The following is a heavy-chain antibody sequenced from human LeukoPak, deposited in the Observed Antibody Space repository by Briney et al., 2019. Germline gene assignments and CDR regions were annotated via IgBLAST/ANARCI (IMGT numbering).Heavy chain of an antibody. CDR1: GGSFSGYY. V-gene: IGHV4-34*01. CDR2: INHSGST. CDR3: ARDRVAAAGIFDY. D-gene: IGHD6-13*01. J-gene: IGHJ4*02. Sequence: PSETLSLTCAVYGGSFSGYYWSWIRQPPGKGLEWIGEINHSGSTNYNPSLKSRVTISVDTSKNQFSLKLSSVTAADTAVYYCARDRVAAAGIFDYWGQGTLVTVSS.